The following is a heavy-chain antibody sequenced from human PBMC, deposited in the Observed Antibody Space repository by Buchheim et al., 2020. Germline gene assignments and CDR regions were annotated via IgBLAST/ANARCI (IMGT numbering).Heavy chain of an antibody. CDR2: ISYDGSNN. CDR3: AKDRGYGTYHFDY. Sequence: QVQLVESGGGGVEPGRSLRLSCAASGFTFSSNGMHWVRQAPGKGLEWVAFISYDGSNNYYADSVKGRFTISRDNSKNTLYLQMNSLRTEDTAVYYCAKDRGYGTYHFDYWGQGTL. V-gene: IGHV3-30*18. CDR1: GFTFSSNG. J-gene: IGHJ4*02. D-gene: IGHD4-17*01.